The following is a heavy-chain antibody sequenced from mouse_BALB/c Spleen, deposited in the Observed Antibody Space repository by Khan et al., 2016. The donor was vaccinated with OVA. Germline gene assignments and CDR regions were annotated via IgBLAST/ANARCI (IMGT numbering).Heavy chain of an antibody. D-gene: IGHD2-14*01. CDR2: ISSSDST. Sequence: EVPLQESGPSLVKPSQTLSLTCSVTGDSITSGYWNWIRKFPGNKLEYMGYISSSDSTFYNPSLKSRISITRDTSKNQYYLQLNSVTTEDTATYXAARWNYRYDGYFDYWGQGTTLTVSS. J-gene: IGHJ2*01. CDR1: GDSITSGY. V-gene: IGHV3-8*02. CDR3: ARWNYRYDGYFDY.